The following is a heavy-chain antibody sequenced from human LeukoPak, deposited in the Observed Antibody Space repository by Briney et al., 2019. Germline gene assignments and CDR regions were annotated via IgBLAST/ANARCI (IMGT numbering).Heavy chain of an antibody. Sequence: PGGSLRLSCAASGFTFSSYSMNWVRQAPGKGLEWVSSISSSSSYIYYADSVKGRFTISRDNAKNSLYLQMNSLRAEDTAVYYCARVEGESSSRYRVLDYWGQGTLVTVSS. V-gene: IGHV3-21*01. CDR1: GFTFSSYS. J-gene: IGHJ4*02. CDR2: ISSSSSYI. D-gene: IGHD6-13*01. CDR3: ARVEGESSSRYRVLDY.